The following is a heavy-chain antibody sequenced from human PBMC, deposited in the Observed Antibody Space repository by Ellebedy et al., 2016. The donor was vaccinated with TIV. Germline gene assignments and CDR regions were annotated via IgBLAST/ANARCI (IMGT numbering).Heavy chain of an antibody. CDR1: GFTFSSYA. Sequence: GESLKISCAASGFTFSSYAMSWVRQAPGKGLEWVSAISGSGGSTYYADSVKGRFTISRDNAKNSLYLQMNSLRAEDTAVYYCAKGGRRYYDSSGYSNYPPNLDVWGQGTTVTVSS. V-gene: IGHV3-23*01. J-gene: IGHJ6*02. CDR3: AKGGRRYYDSSGYSNYPPNLDV. CDR2: ISGSGGST. D-gene: IGHD3-22*01.